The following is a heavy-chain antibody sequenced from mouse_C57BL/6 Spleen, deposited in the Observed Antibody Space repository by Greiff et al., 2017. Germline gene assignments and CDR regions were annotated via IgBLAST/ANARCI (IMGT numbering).Heavy chain of an antibody. Sequence: VHVKQSGPELVKPGASVKISCKASGYSFTGYYMNWVKQSPEKSLEWIGEINPSTGGTTYNQKFKAKATLTVDKSSSTAYMQLKSLTSEDSAVYYCARDGSSPAWFAYWGQGTLVTVSA. CDR1: GYSFTGYY. V-gene: IGHV1-42*01. J-gene: IGHJ3*01. CDR2: INPSTGGT. CDR3: ARDGSSPAWFAY. D-gene: IGHD1-1*01.